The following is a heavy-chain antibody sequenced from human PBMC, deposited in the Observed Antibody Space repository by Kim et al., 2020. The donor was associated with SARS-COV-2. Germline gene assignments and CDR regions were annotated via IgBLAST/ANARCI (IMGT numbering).Heavy chain of an antibody. CDR3: CKGLYDSSGYSDY. D-gene: IGHD3-22*01. Sequence: GSLRLSCPASGFTFGNFAMSWVRQAPGKGLEWVGFIRSNPYGGTTEYAASVEGRFTISRDDSKSIASLQMNSLKIEDTAVYYCCKGLYDSSGYSDYWGQGTLVTVSA. V-gene: IGHV3-49*04. CDR2: IRSNPYGGTT. CDR1: GFTFGNFA. J-gene: IGHJ4*02.